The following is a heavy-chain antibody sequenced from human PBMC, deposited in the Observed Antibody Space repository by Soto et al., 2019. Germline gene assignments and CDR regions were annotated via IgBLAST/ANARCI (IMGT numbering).Heavy chain of an antibody. V-gene: IGHV3-23*01. CDR1: GFTFDNYA. D-gene: IGHD6-6*01. CDR2: ISGSGGAR. J-gene: IGHJ4*02. Sequence: EVQLLESGGGLVQPGGSLRLSCAGSGFTFDNYALNWVRQAPGKGLEWVSSISGSGGARYYADSVKGRFTISRDNSKSTLILQMRSLTAEDTAVYYCAIIPRQLAFDDWGEGALVTVSS. CDR3: AIIPRQLAFDD.